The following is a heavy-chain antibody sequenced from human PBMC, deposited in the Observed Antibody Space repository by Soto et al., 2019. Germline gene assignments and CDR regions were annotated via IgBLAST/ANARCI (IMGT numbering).Heavy chain of an antibody. J-gene: IGHJ6*02. CDR1: GFTFSSYS. CDR3: ARSMDDYYYYGMDV. Sequence: GGSLRLSCAASGFTFSSYSMNWVRQAPGKGLEWVSYISSSSSTIYYADSVKGRFTISRDNAKNSLYLQMNSLRAEDTAVYYCARSMDDYYYYGMDVWGQGTTVTVSS. V-gene: IGHV3-48*01. D-gene: IGHD3-10*01. CDR2: ISSSSSTI.